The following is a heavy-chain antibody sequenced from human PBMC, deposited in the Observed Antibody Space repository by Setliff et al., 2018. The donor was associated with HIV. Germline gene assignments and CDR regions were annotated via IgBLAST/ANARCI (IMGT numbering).Heavy chain of an antibody. CDR1: GESFTDHF. Sequence: SETLSLTCAVYGESFTDHFWTWIRQSPGKGLEWLGEINHSGSTNQNPSLKSRFNLSVDTSKNQFSLRMNSVTAADTAVYYCARGREVKRDTYYDYFCMDVWSRGTAVTV. J-gene: IGHJ6*04. V-gene: IGHV4-34*01. D-gene: IGHD1-26*01. CDR3: ARGREVKRDTYYDYFCMDV. CDR2: INHSGST.